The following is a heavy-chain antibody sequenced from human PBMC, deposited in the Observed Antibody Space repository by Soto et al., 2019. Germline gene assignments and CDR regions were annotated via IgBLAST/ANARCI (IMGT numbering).Heavy chain of an antibody. D-gene: IGHD2-2*01. CDR1: GFTFSSYA. CDR2: ISGSGGST. Sequence: GGSLRLSCAASGFTFSSYAMSWVRQAQGKGLEWVSAISGSGGSTYYADSVKGRFTISRDNSKNTLYLQMNSLRAEDTAVYYCAKDRSGYCSSTSCGYFDYWGQGTLVTVSS. CDR3: AKDRSGYCSSTSCGYFDY. J-gene: IGHJ4*02. V-gene: IGHV3-23*01.